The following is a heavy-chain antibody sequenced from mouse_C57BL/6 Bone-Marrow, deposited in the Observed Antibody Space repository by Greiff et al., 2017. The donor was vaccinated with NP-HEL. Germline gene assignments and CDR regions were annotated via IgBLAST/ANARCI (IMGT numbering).Heavy chain of an antibody. CDR1: GYTFTDYY. CDR3: APYDYGGWFAY. Sequence: VQLQQSGPVLVKPGASVKMSCKASGYTFTDYYMNWVKQSHGKSLEWIGVINPYNGGTSYNQKFKGKATLTVDKSSSTAYMELNSLTSEDSAVYYCAPYDYGGWFAYWGQGTLVTVSA. J-gene: IGHJ3*01. D-gene: IGHD2-4*01. CDR2: INPYNGGT. V-gene: IGHV1-19*01.